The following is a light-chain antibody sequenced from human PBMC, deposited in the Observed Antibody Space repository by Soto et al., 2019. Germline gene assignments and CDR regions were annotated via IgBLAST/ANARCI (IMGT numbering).Light chain of an antibody. CDR1: QSVSSSY. J-gene: IGKJ3*01. CDR3: QQYGRSPFT. Sequence: EIVLTQSPGTLSLSPGERATLSCRASQSVSSSYLAWYQQKPGQAPRLLIYGASSRATGIPDRFSGSGSGTDLTLTISRLEPEDLGVYYWQQYGRSPFTFVPGTKVDIK. V-gene: IGKV3-20*01. CDR2: GAS.